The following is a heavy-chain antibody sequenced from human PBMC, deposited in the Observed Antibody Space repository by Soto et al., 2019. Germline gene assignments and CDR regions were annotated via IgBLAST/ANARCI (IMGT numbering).Heavy chain of an antibody. CDR3: ARGGGVGVAGSAAFDM. J-gene: IGHJ3*02. V-gene: IGHV1-2*02. D-gene: IGHD3-3*01. CDR1: GYPVTAYY. Sequence: QLHLVQSGAVVKKPGASVTVSCSASGYPVTAYYMHWVRQAPGRGLEWMGGINPATGAAKYTQTFQGRVPLARDTSTSTVFMELSGPTSEDTAVFYCARGGGVGVAGSAAFDMWGQGTLVTVSS. CDR2: INPATGAA.